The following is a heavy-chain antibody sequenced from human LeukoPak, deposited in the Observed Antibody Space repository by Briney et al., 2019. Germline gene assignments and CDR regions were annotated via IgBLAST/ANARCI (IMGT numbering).Heavy chain of an antibody. D-gene: IGHD2-2*01. J-gene: IGHJ5*02. CDR3: ARDPIVVVPAAPGINWFDP. CDR2: INPNSGGT. V-gene: IGHV1-2*02. CDR1: GYTFTGYY. Sequence: ASVKVSCKASGYTFTGYYMHWVRQAPGQGLEWMGWINPNSGGTNYAQKFQGRVTMTRDTSISTAYMELSRLRSDDTAVYYCARDPIVVVPAAPGINWFDPWGQGTLVTVSS.